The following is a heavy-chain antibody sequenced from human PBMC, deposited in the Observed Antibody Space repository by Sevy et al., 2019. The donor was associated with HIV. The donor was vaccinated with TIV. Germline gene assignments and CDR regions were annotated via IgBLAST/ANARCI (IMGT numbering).Heavy chain of an antibody. Sequence: ASVKVSCKVSGYTLTELSMHWVRQTPRKGLEWITTFDPEDGDPEDGKRIYAQKFLGRVTMTEDTSTDTAYMELSSLRSDDTAVYYCATTKDYYDSSGYPFDSWGQGTLVTVSS. CDR2: FDPEDGDPEDGKR. CDR3: ATTKDYYDSSGYPFDS. J-gene: IGHJ4*02. V-gene: IGHV1-24*01. CDR1: GYTLTELS. D-gene: IGHD3-22*01.